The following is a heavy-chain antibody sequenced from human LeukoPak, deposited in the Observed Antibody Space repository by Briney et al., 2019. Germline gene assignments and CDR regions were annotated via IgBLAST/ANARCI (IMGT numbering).Heavy chain of an antibody. V-gene: IGHV3-7*03. CDR2: IKQDGGEK. Sequence: PGGSLRLSCAASGFTFNTYCMSWVRQAPGKGPEWVAIIKQDGGEKFYVDSVKGRFTISRDNAKNSLFLHMNSLRAEDTAVYYRAKAASSSWPSYHYGMDVWGQGTTVTVSS. CDR3: AKAASSSWPSYHYGMDV. CDR1: GFTFNTYC. D-gene: IGHD6-13*01. J-gene: IGHJ6*02.